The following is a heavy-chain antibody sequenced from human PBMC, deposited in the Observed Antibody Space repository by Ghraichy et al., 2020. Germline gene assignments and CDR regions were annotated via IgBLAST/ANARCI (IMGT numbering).Heavy chain of an antibody. J-gene: IGHJ4*02. V-gene: IGHV4-59*12. D-gene: IGHD6-19*01. CDR3: AREEGTGWSMY. CDR2: IYYSGST. CDR1: GASISSYY. Sequence: ESLNISCSVSGASISSYYWSWIRQPPGKGLEWIGYIYYSGSTTYNPSLKSRVTLSVDTSKNQFSLKLRSVTAADTAVYYCAREEGTGWSMYWGQGTLVTVSS.